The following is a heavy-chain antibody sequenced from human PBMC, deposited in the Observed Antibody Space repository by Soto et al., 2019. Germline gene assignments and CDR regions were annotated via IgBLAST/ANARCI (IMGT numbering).Heavy chain of an antibody. Sequence: VQLVQSGAEVKKPGASVKVSCKVPGYTFTNYGISWVRQTPGQGLEWMGWLSAYNGNTNYAQKLQGRVTMTTDTSTSTAYMELRSLRSDDTAVYYCARDVGHYYDGSGFKIYFDYWGQGTLVTISS. V-gene: IGHV1-18*01. CDR3: ARDVGHYYDGSGFKIYFDY. CDR2: LSAYNGNT. J-gene: IGHJ4*02. CDR1: GYTFTNYG. D-gene: IGHD3-22*01.